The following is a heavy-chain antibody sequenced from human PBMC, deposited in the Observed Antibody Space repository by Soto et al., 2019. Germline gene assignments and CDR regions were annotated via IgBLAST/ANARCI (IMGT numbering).Heavy chain of an antibody. V-gene: IGHV1-58*02. D-gene: IGHD5-12*01. CDR1: GSGFISSG. J-gene: IGHJ6*02. Sequence: SVKVSCKASGSGFISSGIQWVRQAHGQRLEWIGWIVVASGQTNYAQNFRGRVAITRDTSTATAYIELTGLTSEDTAVYFCSADLTDIGVRWWVWGQGNTVTVSS. CDR2: IVVASGQT. CDR3: SADLTDIGVRWWV.